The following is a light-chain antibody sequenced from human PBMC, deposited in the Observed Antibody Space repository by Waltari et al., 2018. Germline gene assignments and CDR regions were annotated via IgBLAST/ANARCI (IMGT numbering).Light chain of an antibody. J-gene: IGKJ3*01. Sequence: EIVLTQSPGTLSLSPGERATLSCRASQNIGSNCLAWYQQKPGQAPRPLIYDASTRATGIPDRFSGSGSGTDFTLTISRLEPEDFAVYYCQQYGSSPFIFGPGTKVDIK. CDR1: QNIGSNC. CDR3: QQYGSSPFI. CDR2: DAS. V-gene: IGKV3-20*01.